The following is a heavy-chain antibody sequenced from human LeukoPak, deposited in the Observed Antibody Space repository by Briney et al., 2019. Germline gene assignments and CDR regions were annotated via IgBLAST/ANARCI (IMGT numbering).Heavy chain of an antibody. Sequence: GGSLRLSCAASGFTFSNFWMNWVRQAPGKGLEWVSATSGSGGSTYYADSVKGRFTISRDNSKNTLYLQMNSLRAEDTAVYYCAKDLDSGGDYDNPFDYWGQGTLVTVSS. V-gene: IGHV3-23*01. CDR1: GFTFSNFW. D-gene: IGHD4-17*01. J-gene: IGHJ4*02. CDR2: TSGSGGST. CDR3: AKDLDSGGDYDNPFDY.